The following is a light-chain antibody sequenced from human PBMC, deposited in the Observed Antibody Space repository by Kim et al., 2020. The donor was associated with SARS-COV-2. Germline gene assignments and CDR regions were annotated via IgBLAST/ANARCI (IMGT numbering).Light chain of an antibody. J-gene: IGKJ2*01. V-gene: IGKV3-15*01. CDR3: QQYNSWPYT. Sequence: EIVMTQSPATLSVSPGERATLSCRASQGVSSNLAWYQQKPGQAPRLLIYGASTRATGIPARFSGSGSGTEFTLTISSLQSEDFAVYYCQQYNSWPYTFGQGTKLEI. CDR1: QGVSSN. CDR2: GAS.